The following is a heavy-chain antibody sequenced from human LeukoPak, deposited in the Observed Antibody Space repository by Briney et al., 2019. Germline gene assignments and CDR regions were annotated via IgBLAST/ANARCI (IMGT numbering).Heavy chain of an antibody. Sequence: SETLSLTCTVSGGSISSYYWSWIRQPPGKGLEWIGYIYYSGSTYYNPSLKSRVTISVDTSKNQFSLKLSSVTAADTAVYYCARDTRGYSYGLYYYMDVWGKGTTVTVSS. J-gene: IGHJ6*03. CDR2: IYYSGST. CDR3: ARDTRGYSYGLYYYMDV. V-gene: IGHV4-59*06. CDR1: GGSISSYY. D-gene: IGHD5-18*01.